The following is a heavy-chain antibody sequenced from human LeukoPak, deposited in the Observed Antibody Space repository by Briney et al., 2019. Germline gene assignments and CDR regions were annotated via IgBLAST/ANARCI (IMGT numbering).Heavy chain of an antibody. D-gene: IGHD6-13*01. V-gene: IGHV3-30*18. Sequence: GGSLRLSCAASGFTFSSYGMHWVRQAPGKGLEWVAVISYDGTNKYYADSVKGRFTISRDNSKNTLYLQMNGLRAEDTAVYYCAKGVSGSSWYLNWFDPWGQGTLVTVSS. CDR3: AKGVSGSSWYLNWFDP. J-gene: IGHJ5*02. CDR1: GFTFSSYG. CDR2: ISYDGTNK.